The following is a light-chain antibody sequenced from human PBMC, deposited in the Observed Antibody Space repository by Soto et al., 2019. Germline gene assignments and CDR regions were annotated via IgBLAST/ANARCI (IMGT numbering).Light chain of an antibody. CDR2: GEA. J-gene: IGKJ4*01. Sequence: EIVMTQSPATLSVSPGERATLSCRASQSVSTNLAWYQQKPGQAPSLLTYGEATRATGVPARFSGSGSGTEFTLTISRLQSEDFAVYYCQQYNNWPPLTFGGGTTVDIK. CDR3: QQYNNWPPLT. CDR1: QSVSTN. V-gene: IGKV3-15*01.